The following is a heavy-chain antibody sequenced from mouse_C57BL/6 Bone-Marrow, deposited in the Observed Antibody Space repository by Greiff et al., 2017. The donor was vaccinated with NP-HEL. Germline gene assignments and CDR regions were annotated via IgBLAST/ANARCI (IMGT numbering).Heavy chain of an antibody. CDR2: IDPSDSYT. CDR1: GYTFTSYW. D-gene: IGHD3-2*02. CDR3: ARPTAQASWFAY. J-gene: IGHJ3*01. V-gene: IGHV1-59*01. Sequence: VQLQQPGAELVRPGTSVKLSCKASGYTFTSYWMHWVKQRPGQGLEWIGVIDPSDSYTNYNQKFKGKATLTVDTSSSTAYMQLSSLTSEDSAVYYCARPTAQASWFAYWGQGTLVTVSA.